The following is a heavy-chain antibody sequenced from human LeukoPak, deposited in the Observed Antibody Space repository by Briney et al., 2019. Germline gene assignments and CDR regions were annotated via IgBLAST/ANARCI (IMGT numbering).Heavy chain of an antibody. V-gene: IGHV1-69*04. CDR1: GGTFSSYA. CDR2: IIPILGIA. D-gene: IGHD3-3*01. CDR3: ASQYYDFWSGYLSY. Sequence: GASVKVSCKASGGTFSSYAISWVRQAPGQGLEWVGRIIPILGIANYAQKFQGRVTMTEDTSTDTAYMELSSLRSEDTAVYYCASQYYDFWSGYLSYWGQGTLVTVSS. J-gene: IGHJ4*02.